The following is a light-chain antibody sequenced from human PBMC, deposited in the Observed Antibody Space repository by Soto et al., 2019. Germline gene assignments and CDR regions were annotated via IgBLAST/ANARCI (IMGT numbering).Light chain of an antibody. CDR3: QQCGSSPWT. CDR2: GAS. CDR1: QSVSSSH. J-gene: IGKJ1*01. V-gene: IGKV3-20*01. Sequence: EIVLTQSPGTLSLSPGERATLSCRASQSVSSSHLAWYQQKPGQAPRLLIYGASTRATGIPDRFSGGGSGTDFTLTISRLEPEDFAVYYCQQCGSSPWTFGQGTKVDIK.